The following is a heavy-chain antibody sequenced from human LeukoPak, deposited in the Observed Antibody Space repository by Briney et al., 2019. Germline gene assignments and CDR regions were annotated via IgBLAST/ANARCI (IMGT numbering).Heavy chain of an antibody. CDR1: GYTFTDYY. J-gene: IGHJ6*03. CDR2: INPDSGST. Sequence: ASVKVSCKASGYTFTDYYMHWVRQAPGQGLEWMGWINPDSGSTNYAQRFQGRVTMTTDTSTSTAYMELRSLRSDDTAVYYCARAGIAVAGTDYHYYYIDVWGKGTTVTISS. CDR3: ARAGIAVAGTDYHYYYIDV. D-gene: IGHD6-19*01. V-gene: IGHV1-2*02.